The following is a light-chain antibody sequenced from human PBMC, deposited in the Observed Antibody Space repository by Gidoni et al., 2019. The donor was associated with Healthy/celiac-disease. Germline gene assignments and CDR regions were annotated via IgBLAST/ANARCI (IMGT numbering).Light chain of an antibody. CDR1: HGISSY. Sequence: IQLTQSPSFLSASVGYRVTITCRASHGISSYLAWYQQKPGKAPKLLIYAASTLQRGVPARFSGRGSGTECTLTISSLQPEDFATYYCQQQNSYPITFGQGTRLEIK. CDR3: QQQNSYPIT. CDR2: AAS. J-gene: IGKJ5*01. V-gene: IGKV1-9*01.